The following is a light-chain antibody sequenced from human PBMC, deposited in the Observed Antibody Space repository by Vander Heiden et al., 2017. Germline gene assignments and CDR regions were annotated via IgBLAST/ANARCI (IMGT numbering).Light chain of an antibody. Sequence: PHSVSGAPGQRVTISCAGSSSNIGAGYDVHWYQQLPGAAPKLLIYDNNYRPSGVPDRFSGSKSGTSASLAITGLQAEDEADYYCQSYDSLSGRVFDGGTKLTVL. CDR1: SSNIGAGYD. V-gene: IGLV1-40*01. CDR3: QSYDSLSGRV. J-gene: IGLJ2*01. CDR2: DNN.